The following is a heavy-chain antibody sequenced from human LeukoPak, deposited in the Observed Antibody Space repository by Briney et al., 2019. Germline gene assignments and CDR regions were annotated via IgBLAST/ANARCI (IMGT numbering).Heavy chain of an antibody. D-gene: IGHD7-27*01. Sequence: NASETLSLTCTVSGGSISSSSYYWGWIRQPPGEGLEWIGSIYYSGSTYYNPSLKSRVTISVDTSKNQFSLKLSSVTAADTAVYYCARDVPATGGFDPWGQGTLVTVSS. CDR1: GGSISSSSYY. V-gene: IGHV4-39*07. CDR2: IYYSGST. CDR3: ARDVPATGGFDP. J-gene: IGHJ5*02.